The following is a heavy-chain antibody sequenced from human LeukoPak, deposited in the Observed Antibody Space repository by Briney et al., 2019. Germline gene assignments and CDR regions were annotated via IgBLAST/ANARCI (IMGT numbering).Heavy chain of an antibody. J-gene: IGHJ4*02. V-gene: IGHV3-23*01. Sequence: GGSLGLSCAASGFTFSSYAMSWVRQAPGKGLEWVSAISGSGGSTYYADSVKGRFTISRDNSKNTLYLQMNSLRAEDTAVYYCAKGQLVRGEFDYWGQGTLATVSS. CDR2: ISGSGGST. CDR1: GFTFSSYA. D-gene: IGHD6-6*01. CDR3: AKGQLVRGEFDY.